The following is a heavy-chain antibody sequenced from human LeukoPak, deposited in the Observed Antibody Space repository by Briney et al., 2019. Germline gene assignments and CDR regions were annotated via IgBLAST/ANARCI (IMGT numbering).Heavy chain of an antibody. CDR3: AKDLRANIAAAVMGY. CDR1: GFPFSSYA. CDR2: ISGSGGST. D-gene: IGHD6-13*01. Sequence: GGSLSLSCAASGFPFSSYAMSWVRQAPGKGLEWVSAISGSGGSTYYADSVKGRFTISRDNSKNTLYLQMNSLRAEDTAVYYCAKDLRANIAAAVMGYWGQGTLVTVSS. V-gene: IGHV3-23*01. J-gene: IGHJ4*02.